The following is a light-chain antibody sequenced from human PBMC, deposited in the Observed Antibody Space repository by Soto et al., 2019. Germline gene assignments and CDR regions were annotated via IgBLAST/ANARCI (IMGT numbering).Light chain of an antibody. CDR3: CSYAGSSTLYV. V-gene: IGLV2-23*02. Sequence: QSVLTQPASVSGSPGQSITISCTRTSSDIGTYNLVSWYQQHPRKAPKLMIYEVNKRPSGVSDRFSGSKSGNTASLTISGLQAEDEADYYCCSYAGSSTLYVFGTGTKLTVL. CDR1: SSDIGTYNL. CDR2: EVN. J-gene: IGLJ1*01.